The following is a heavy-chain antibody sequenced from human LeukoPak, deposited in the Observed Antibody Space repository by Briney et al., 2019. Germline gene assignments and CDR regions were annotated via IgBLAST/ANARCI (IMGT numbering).Heavy chain of an antibody. CDR1: GYTFTGYY. CDR3: ARSATMIVVVIMGFDY. CDR2: INPNSGGT. D-gene: IGHD3-22*01. V-gene: IGHV1-2*02. J-gene: IGHJ4*02. Sequence: ASVTVSCKASGYTFTGYYMHWVRQAPGQGLEWMGWINPNSGGTDYAQKFQGRVTMTRDTSISTAYMELSRLRSDDTAVYYCARSATMIVVVIMGFDYWGQGTLVTVSS.